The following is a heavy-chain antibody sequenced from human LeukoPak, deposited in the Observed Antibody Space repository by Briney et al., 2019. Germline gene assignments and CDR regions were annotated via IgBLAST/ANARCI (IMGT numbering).Heavy chain of an antibody. CDR1: GFTFSSYS. J-gene: IGHJ4*02. D-gene: IGHD3/OR15-3a*01. V-gene: IGHV3-49*03. Sequence: GGSLRLSCAASGFTFSSYSMNWFRQAPGKGLEWVGFIRRKVYGGTAEYAASVKGRFTISRDDSKSIAYLQMDSLKIEDSAVYYCTRGQGLYYWGQGTLVIVSS. CDR2: IRRKVYGGTA. CDR3: TRGQGLYY.